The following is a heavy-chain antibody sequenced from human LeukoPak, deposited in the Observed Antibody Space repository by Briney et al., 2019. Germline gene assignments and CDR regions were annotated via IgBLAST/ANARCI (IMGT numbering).Heavy chain of an antibody. CDR3: DIAVAGHFGMDV. V-gene: IGHV1-69*13. J-gene: IGHJ6*02. CDR2: IIPIFGTA. D-gene: IGHD6-19*01. CDR1: GGTFSSYA. Sequence: SVTVSCKASGGTFSSYAISWVRQAPGQGLEWMGEIIPIFGTANYAQKFQGRVTITADESTSTAYMELSSLRSEDTAVYYCDIAVAGHFGMDVWGQGTTVTVSS.